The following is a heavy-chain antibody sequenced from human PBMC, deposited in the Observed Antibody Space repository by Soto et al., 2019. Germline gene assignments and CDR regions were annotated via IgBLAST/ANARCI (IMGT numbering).Heavy chain of an antibody. J-gene: IGHJ4*02. CDR3: ARGLY. CDR1: GFTFSSYD. V-gene: IGHV3-11*06. Sequence: GGSLRLSCAASGFTFSSYDMSWVRQAPGKGLEWVSYISSSSSYTNYADSVKGRFTISRDNAKNSLYLQMNSLRAEDTAVYYCARGLYWGQGTLVTVSS. CDR2: ISSSSSYT.